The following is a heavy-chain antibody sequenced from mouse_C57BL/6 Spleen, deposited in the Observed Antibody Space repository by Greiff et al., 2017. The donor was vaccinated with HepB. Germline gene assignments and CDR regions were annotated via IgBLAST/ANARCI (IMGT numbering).Heavy chain of an antibody. D-gene: IGHD1-1*01. V-gene: IGHV3-6*01. CDR1: GYSITSGYY. CDR2: ISYDGSN. Sequence: EVKLQESGPGLVKPSQSLSLTCSVTGYSITSGYYWNWIRQFPGNKLEWMGYISYDGSNNYNPSLKNRISITRDTSKNQFFLKLNSVTTEDTATYYCARDGPYYYGSSSYYAMDYWGQGTSVTVSS. CDR3: ARDGPYYYGSSSYYAMDY. J-gene: IGHJ4*01.